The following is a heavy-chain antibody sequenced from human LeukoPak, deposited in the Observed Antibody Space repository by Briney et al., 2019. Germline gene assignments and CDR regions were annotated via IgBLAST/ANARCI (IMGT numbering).Heavy chain of an antibody. D-gene: IGHD6-19*01. V-gene: IGHV4-39*01. CDR2: IYYSAST. CDR1: GGSISSSLSY. CDR3: ARHASVDGNWPRPLDY. J-gene: IGHJ4*02. Sequence: PSETLSLTCTVSGGSISSSLSYWGWIRHPPGKGLEWLGNIYYSASTYYNPSLKTRVTISVDTSKNQFSLKLISVTAADTAVYYCARHASVDGNWPRPLDYWGQGSLVTVSS.